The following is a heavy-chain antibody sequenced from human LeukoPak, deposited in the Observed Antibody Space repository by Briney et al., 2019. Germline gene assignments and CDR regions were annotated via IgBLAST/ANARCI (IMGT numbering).Heavy chain of an antibody. Sequence: GGSLRLSCEASGFTFSRYWMHWVRHAPGKGLVWVSRIKSDGKTNYADSVKGRFTISRDIAKNTVYLQMNSLGAEDTATYYCSRDVFSLGDSWGQGTLVTVSS. CDR2: IKSDGKT. CDR1: GFTFSRYW. D-gene: IGHD2/OR15-2a*01. J-gene: IGHJ4*02. V-gene: IGHV3-74*01. CDR3: SRDVFSLGDS.